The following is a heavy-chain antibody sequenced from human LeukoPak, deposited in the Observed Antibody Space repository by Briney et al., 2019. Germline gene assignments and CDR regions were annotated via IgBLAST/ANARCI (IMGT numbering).Heavy chain of an antibody. D-gene: IGHD1-26*01. Sequence: SVKVSCKASGGTFSSYAISWVRQAPGQGLEWMGGIIPTFGTANYAQKFQGRVTIIADESTSTAYMELSSLGSEDTAVYYCARARYSGSYVRFDYWGQGTLVTVSS. CDR1: GGTFSSYA. CDR2: IIPTFGTA. V-gene: IGHV1-69*13. CDR3: ARARYSGSYVRFDY. J-gene: IGHJ4*02.